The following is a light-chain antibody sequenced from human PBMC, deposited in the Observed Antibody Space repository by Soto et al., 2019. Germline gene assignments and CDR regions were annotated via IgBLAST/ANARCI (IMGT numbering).Light chain of an antibody. CDR3: SSYTSGSTSYV. V-gene: IGLV2-14*01. Sequence: QSVLTQPASVSGSPGQSITISCTGTSSDAGGYKYVSWYQQHPGKAPKLMIYEVTDRPSGVSTRFSGSKSGNTASLTISGLQAEDEADYYCSSYTSGSTSYVFGTGTKVTVL. J-gene: IGLJ1*01. CDR1: SSDAGGYKY. CDR2: EVT.